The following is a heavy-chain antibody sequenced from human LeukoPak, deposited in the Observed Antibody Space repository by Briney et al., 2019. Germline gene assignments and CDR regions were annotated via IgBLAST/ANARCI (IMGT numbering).Heavy chain of an antibody. CDR2: INPSGGST. Sequence: SSVTLPYQASTYTFTNYYMHWVRQPPTQENEWMGIINPSGGSTSYAQKFQGRVTMTRDTSTSTVYMELSSLRADDTAVYYCARVAAEETWGSFDYWGQGTLVTVSS. J-gene: IGHJ4*02. D-gene: IGHD7-27*01. V-gene: IGHV1-46*01. CDR1: TYTFTNYY. CDR3: ARVAAEETWGSFDY.